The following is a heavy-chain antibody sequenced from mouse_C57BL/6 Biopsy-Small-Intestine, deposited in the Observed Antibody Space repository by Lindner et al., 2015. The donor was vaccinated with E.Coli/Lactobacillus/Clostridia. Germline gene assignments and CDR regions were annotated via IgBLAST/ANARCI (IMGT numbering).Heavy chain of an antibody. D-gene: IGHD2-5*01. CDR3: ARHPLYYSNPYYAMDY. J-gene: IGHJ4*01. Sequence: VQLQESGGDLVKPGRSLKLSCAAFGFTFSSYGMSWVRQTPDKRLEWVATISSGGSYTYYPDSVKGRFTISRDNAKNTLYLQMSSLKSEDTAMYYCARHPLYYSNPYYAMDYWGQGTSVTVSS. V-gene: IGHV5-6*01. CDR2: ISSGGSYT. CDR1: GFTFSSYG.